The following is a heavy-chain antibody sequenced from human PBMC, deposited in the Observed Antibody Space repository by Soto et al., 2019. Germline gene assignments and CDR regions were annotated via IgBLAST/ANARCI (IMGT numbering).Heavy chain of an antibody. V-gene: IGHV2-5*02. CDR3: GHRPTGYYGMVV. CDR2: IFWDDDK. Sequence: QITLKESGPTLVKPTQTLTLTCTFSGFSLSTRGVGVGWIRQPPGKALEWSALIFWDDDKRYSPSLKSRLTIIKEIAKDQVVLTMTNMDSVDSAIYYGGHRPTGYYGMVVWGQGSTVTCSS. D-gene: IGHD4-17*01. CDR1: GFSLSTRGVG. J-gene: IGHJ6*02.